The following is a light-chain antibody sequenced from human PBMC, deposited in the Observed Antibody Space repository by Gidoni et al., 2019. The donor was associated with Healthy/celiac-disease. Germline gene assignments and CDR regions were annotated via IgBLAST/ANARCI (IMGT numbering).Light chain of an antibody. CDR1: SSNIGAGYD. J-gene: IGLJ2*01. V-gene: IGLV1-40*01. CDR3: QSYDSSLSGFVV. CDR2: GNS. Sequence: QSVLTQPPSVSGAPGQRVTISCTGSSSNIGAGYDVHWYQQLPGTAPHILIYGNSNRPSGVPDRFSGSKSGTSASLAITGLQAEDEADYYCQSYDSSLSGFVVFGGGTKLTVL.